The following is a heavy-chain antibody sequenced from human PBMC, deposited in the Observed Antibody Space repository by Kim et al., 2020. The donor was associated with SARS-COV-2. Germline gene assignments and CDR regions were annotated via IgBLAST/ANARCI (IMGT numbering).Heavy chain of an antibody. J-gene: IGHJ5*02. Sequence: ADAGKGRFTSSRDNAKNSRYLQMNSRGAEDTAVYYCARLGVVVVAEDWFDPWGQGTLVTVSS. D-gene: IGHD2-15*01. V-gene: IGHV3-11*04. CDR3: ARLGVVVVAEDWFDP.